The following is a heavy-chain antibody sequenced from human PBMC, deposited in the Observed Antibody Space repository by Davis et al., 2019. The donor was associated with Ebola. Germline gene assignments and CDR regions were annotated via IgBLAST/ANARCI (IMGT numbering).Heavy chain of an antibody. CDR1: GGSISSGGYS. CDR2: IYHSGST. J-gene: IGHJ6*04. V-gene: IGHV4-30-2*01. Sequence: SETLSLTCAVSGGSISSGGYSWSWIRQPPGKGLEWIGYIYHSGSTYYNPSLKSRVTISVDRSKNQFSLKLSSVTAADTAVYYCARDLGNYYYYGMDVWGKGTTVTVSS. CDR3: ARDLGNYYYYGMDV. D-gene: IGHD7-27*01.